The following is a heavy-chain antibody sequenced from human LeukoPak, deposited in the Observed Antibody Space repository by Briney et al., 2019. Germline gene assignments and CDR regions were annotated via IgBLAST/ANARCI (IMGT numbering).Heavy chain of an antibody. CDR3: ARDLGIGSRLDY. V-gene: IGHV3-21*01. D-gene: IGHD2-15*01. J-gene: IGHJ4*02. CDR2: ISSSAIYI. CDR1: GFTFSSYN. Sequence: PGGSLRLSCAASGFTFSSYNMLWVRQAPGKGLEWVSYISSSAIYIYYADSVKGRFTISRDNAKNSLYLQMNSLRAEDTAVYYCARDLGIGSRLDYWGQGTLVTVSS.